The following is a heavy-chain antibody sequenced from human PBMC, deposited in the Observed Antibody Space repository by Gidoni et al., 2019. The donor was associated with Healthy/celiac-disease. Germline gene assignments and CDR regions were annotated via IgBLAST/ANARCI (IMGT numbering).Heavy chain of an antibody. J-gene: IGHJ4*02. CDR2: ISYDGSNK. Sequence: QVQLVESGGGVVQPGRSLRLSCAASGSTFSSYGMHWVRQAPGKGLEWVAVISYDGSNKYYADSVKGRFTISRDNSKNTLYLQMNSLRAEDTAVYYCAKGYSGYDPTFDYWGQGTLVTVSS. CDR1: GSTFSSYG. CDR3: AKGYSGYDPTFDY. D-gene: IGHD5-12*01. V-gene: IGHV3-30*18.